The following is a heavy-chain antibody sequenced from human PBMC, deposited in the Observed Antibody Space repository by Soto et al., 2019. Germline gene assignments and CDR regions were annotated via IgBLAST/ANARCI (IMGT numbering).Heavy chain of an antibody. Sequence: EVQLVESGGGLVQPGGSLRLSCAASGFIFSTYDMHWVRQGPGKGLEWVSAIGAGGATYYSDSVKGRFTISREDANNSLSLHMNSLRDGDTAVYYCARERGEEDEGDYCYFGLWGRGTLVTVSS. V-gene: IGHV3-13*04. D-gene: IGHD3-10*01. CDR1: GFIFSTYD. CDR3: ARERGEEDEGDYCYFGL. CDR2: IGAGGAT. J-gene: IGHJ2*01.